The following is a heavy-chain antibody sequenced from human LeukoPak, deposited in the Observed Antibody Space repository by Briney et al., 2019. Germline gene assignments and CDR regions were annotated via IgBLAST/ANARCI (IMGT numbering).Heavy chain of an antibody. CDR2: ISYDGSNK. CDR3: ARDGVAGTRFDY. J-gene: IGHJ4*02. CDR1: GFTFSSYG. Sequence: TGGSLRLSCAASGFTFSSYGMHWVRQAPGKGLEWVAVISYDGSNKYYADSVKGRFTISRDNSKNTLYLQMNSLRAEDTAVYYCARDGVAGTRFDYWGQGTLVTVSS. V-gene: IGHV3-30*03. D-gene: IGHD6-19*01.